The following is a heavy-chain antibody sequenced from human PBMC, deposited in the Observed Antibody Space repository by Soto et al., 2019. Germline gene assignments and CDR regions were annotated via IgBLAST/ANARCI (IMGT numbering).Heavy chain of an antibody. CDR3: TKDQDRGGNKYPPFDY. Sequence: EVQLLESGGGLVQPGGSLRLSCAASGLIFSDYAMSWVRQAPGQGLEWVASISGSGDRTYYPDYVKGRFTISRDNLKNTVHMQKNSVRAEDTAIYFCTKDQDRGGNKYPPFDYWGQGTLATVSS. J-gene: IGHJ4*02. CDR1: GLIFSDYA. D-gene: IGHD2-2*01. V-gene: IGHV3-23*01. CDR2: ISGSGDRT.